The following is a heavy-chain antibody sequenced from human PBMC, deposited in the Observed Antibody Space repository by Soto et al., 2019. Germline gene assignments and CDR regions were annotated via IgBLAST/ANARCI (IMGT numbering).Heavy chain of an antibody. CDR3: ASHDYGGLYPGFFDY. CDR2: IYYSGTT. Sequence: PSETLSLTCTVSSGSISSSTYYWGWLRQPPGQGREWIGSIYYSGTTNPNPSLRSRVTISVATSKNQFSLRLGSVTAADVAVYFWASHDYGGLYPGFFDYWGQGTLVTVSS. V-gene: IGHV4-39*01. D-gene: IGHD4-17*01. J-gene: IGHJ4*02. CDR1: SGSISSSTYY.